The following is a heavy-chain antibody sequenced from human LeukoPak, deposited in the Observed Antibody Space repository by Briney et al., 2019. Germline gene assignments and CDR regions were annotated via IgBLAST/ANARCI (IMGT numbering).Heavy chain of an antibody. J-gene: IGHJ4*02. CDR2: ISSSSSTI. V-gene: IGHV3-48*04. Sequence: PTGGSLRLSCAASGFTFSSYSMNWVRQAPGKGLEWVSYISSSSSTIYYADSVKGRFAISRDNAKNSLYLQMNSLRAEDTAVYYCAREWPRADYIFDYWGQGTLVTVSS. D-gene: IGHD4-11*01. CDR1: GFTFSSYS. CDR3: AREWPRADYIFDY.